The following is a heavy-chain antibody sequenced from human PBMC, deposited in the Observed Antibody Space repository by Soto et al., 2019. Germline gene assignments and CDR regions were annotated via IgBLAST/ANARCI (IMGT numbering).Heavy chain of an antibody. CDR3: ARLETYYYGSGSYDWFDP. CDR1: GYTFTNYW. V-gene: IGHV5-51*01. Sequence: PGESLKISCQTSGYTFTNYWSGWVRQMPGKGLEWMGIIYPGDSDTRYSPSFQGKVTISADKSISTAYLQWSSLKASDTAMYYCARLETYYYGSGSYDWFDPWGQGTLVTVSS. CDR2: IYPGDSDT. D-gene: IGHD3-10*01. J-gene: IGHJ5*02.